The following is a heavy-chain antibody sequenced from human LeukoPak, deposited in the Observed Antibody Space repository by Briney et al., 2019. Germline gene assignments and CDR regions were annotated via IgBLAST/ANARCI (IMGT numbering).Heavy chain of an antibody. CDR1: GYTFSNYG. D-gene: IGHD6-13*01. J-gene: IGHJ4*02. CDR3: ARGIAAAALSY. CDR2: IAAYSGNT. Sequence: GASVKVSCKASGYTFSNYGLNWVRQVPGQGLEWMGRIAAYSGNTNYAAKFQGRVTMTTDTSTSTAYMELRSLRFDDTAVYYCARGIAAAALSYWGQGTLVTVSS. V-gene: IGHV1-18*01.